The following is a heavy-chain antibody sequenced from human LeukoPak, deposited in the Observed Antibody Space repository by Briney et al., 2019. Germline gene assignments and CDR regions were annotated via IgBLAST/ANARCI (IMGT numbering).Heavy chain of an antibody. CDR1: GFTFSSYA. V-gene: IGHV3-23*01. J-gene: IGHJ4*02. D-gene: IGHD6-13*01. CDR3: ARSSTKLNPYSRSWFSPDY. CDR2: ITGSGAST. Sequence: PGGSLRLSCAASGFTFSSYAMSWVRQAPGKGLEWVSAITGSGASTYYADSVKGRFTISRDNSKNTLYLQMNSLRQEDTAVYYCARSSTKLNPYSRSWFSPDYWGQGTLVTVSS.